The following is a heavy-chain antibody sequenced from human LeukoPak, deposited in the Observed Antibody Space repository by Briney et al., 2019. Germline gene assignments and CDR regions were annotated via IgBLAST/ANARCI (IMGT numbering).Heavy chain of an antibody. CDR2: ISYDGSNK. J-gene: IGHJ4*02. CDR3: AKDYDFWSGYSFDY. Sequence: GGSLRLSCAASGFTFSSYGMHWVRQAPGKGLEWVAVISYDGSNKYYADSVKGRFTISRDNSKNTLYLQMNSLSAEDTAVYYCAKDYDFWSGYSFDYWGQGTLVTVSS. CDR1: GFTFSSYG. V-gene: IGHV3-30*18. D-gene: IGHD3-3*01.